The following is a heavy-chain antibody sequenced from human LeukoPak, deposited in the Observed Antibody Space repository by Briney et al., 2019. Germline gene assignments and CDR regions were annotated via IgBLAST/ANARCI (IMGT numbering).Heavy chain of an antibody. CDR1: GGSISSYY. Sequence: SETLSLTCTVSGGSISSYYWSWIRQPPGKGLEWIGYIYYSGSTNYNPSLKSRVTISVDTSKNQLSLKLSSVTAADTAVYYCARLPGYYYGSGSFEQYYYYGMDVWGQGTTVTVSS. J-gene: IGHJ6*02. CDR2: IYYSGST. V-gene: IGHV4-59*08. D-gene: IGHD3-10*01. CDR3: ARLPGYYYGSGSFEQYYYYGMDV.